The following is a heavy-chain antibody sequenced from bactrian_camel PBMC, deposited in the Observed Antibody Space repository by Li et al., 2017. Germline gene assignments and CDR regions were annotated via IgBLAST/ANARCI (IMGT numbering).Heavy chain of an antibody. J-gene: IGHJ4*01. CDR1: GYTNVAYC. D-gene: IGHD1*01. Sequence: HVQLVESGGGSVEPGDSRRLACVESGYTNVAYCMGWFRQGPGKAREQVAAIYTGGGDTNYADSVKGRFAISHDRAKKTLYLQMNSLKPEDTAMYYCAAALPFAGCVPAWRGGPYWGQGTQVTVS. CDR2: IYTGGGDT. V-gene: IGHV3S1*01. CDR3: AAALPFAGCVPAWRGGPY.